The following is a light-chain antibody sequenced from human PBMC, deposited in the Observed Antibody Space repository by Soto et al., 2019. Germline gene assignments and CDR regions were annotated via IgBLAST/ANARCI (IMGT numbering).Light chain of an antibody. CDR3: QQYNDWPRT. J-gene: IGKJ1*01. V-gene: IGKV3-15*01. CDR1: QSVSSN. Sequence: EIVMTQSPATLSVSPGEGATLYCRASQSVSSNLAWYQHKPGQAPRLLIYGLSTRATGLPARFSGSGSETEFALTISSLQSEDFAIYYCQQYNDWPRTFGQGTKVEIK. CDR2: GLS.